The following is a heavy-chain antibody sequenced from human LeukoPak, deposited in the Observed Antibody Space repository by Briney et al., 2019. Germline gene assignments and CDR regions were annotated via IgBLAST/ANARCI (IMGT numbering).Heavy chain of an antibody. V-gene: IGHV4-34*01. CDR3: ARLSPEESIGWTPYWGY. Sequence: SETLSLTCAVYGGSFSGYYWSWIRQPPGKGLEWIGEINHSGSTNYNPSLKSRVTISVDTSKNQFSLKLSSVTAADTAVYYCARLSPEESIGWTPYWGYWGQGTLVTVSS. CDR1: GGSFSGYY. J-gene: IGHJ4*02. CDR2: INHSGST. D-gene: IGHD6-19*01.